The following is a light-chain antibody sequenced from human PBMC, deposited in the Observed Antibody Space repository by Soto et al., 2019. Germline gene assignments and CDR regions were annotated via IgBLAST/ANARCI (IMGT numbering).Light chain of an antibody. V-gene: IGKV3-20*01. Sequence: EIVLPQSPGTLSFSPGERATLSCRASQSLSSSQLAWYQQKPGQAPRLLIHGASSRATGISDRFTGSGSGTDFTLTITTLEPEDFAVYYCQQYGSSPRTFGLGTKVDI. CDR1: QSLSSSQ. J-gene: IGKJ1*01. CDR2: GAS. CDR3: QQYGSSPRT.